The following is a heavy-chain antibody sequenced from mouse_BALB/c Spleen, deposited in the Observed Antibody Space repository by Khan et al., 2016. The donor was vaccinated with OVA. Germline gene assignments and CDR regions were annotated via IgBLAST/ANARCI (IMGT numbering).Heavy chain of an antibody. CDR1: GYSITSDYA. V-gene: IGHV3-2*02. Sequence: EVKLEESGPGLVKPSQSLSLTCTVTGYSITSDYAWNWIRQFPGNKLEWMGYIKYSGSTSYNPSHKSRISITRNTSQNQFFLQLSSVTTEDTATFYCASSGTISTVVATNFDSWGQGTTLTVSS. J-gene: IGHJ2*01. D-gene: IGHD1-1*01. CDR2: IKYSGST. CDR3: ASSGTISTVVATNFDS.